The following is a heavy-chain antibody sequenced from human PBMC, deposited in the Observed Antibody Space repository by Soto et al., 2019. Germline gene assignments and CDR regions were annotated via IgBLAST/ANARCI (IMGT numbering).Heavy chain of an antibody. V-gene: IGHV4-39*01. CDR3: ARHIWFGELLFDY. Sequence: QLQLQESGPGLVKPSETLSLTCTVSGGSISSSSYYWGWIRQPPGKGLEWIGSIYYSGCTYYNPSLKSRVTISVDTSKNQFSLKLSSVTAADTAVSYCARHIWFGELLFDYWGQGTLVTVSS. D-gene: IGHD3-10*01. J-gene: IGHJ4*02. CDR2: IYYSGCT. CDR1: GGSISSSSYY.